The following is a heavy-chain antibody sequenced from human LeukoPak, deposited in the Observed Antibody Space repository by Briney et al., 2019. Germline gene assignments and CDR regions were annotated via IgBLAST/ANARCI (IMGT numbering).Heavy chain of an antibody. Sequence: GGSLRLSCAASGFTFSSYAMSWVRQAPGKGLEWVSAISGSGGSTYYADSVKGRFTISRDNSKNTLYPQMNSLRAEDTAVYYCAKSSTRGYSGYAKDWGQGTLVTVSS. CDR3: AKSSTRGYSGYAKD. J-gene: IGHJ4*02. V-gene: IGHV3-23*01. D-gene: IGHD5-12*01. CDR1: GFTFSSYA. CDR2: ISGSGGST.